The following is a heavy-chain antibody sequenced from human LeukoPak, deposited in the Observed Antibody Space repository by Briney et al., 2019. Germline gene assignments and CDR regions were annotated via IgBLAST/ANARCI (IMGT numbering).Heavy chain of an antibody. V-gene: IGHV1-69*04. D-gene: IGHD6-19*01. CDR2: IIPILGIA. CDR1: GGTFSSYA. Sequence: ASVKVSCKASGGTFSSYAISWVRQAPGQGLERMGRIIPILGIANYAQKFQGRVTITADKSTSTAYMELSSLRSEDTAVYYCARDSSGWYYYFDYWGQGTLVTVSS. J-gene: IGHJ4*02. CDR3: ARDSSGWYYYFDY.